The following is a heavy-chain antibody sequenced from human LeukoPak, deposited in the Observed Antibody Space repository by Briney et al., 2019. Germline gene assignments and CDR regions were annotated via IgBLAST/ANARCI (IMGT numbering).Heavy chain of an antibody. D-gene: IGHD3-3*01. CDR2: ISDGTAGT. V-gene: IGHV3-23*01. CDR1: GFTFTSYA. Sequence: GGSLRLSCAASGFTFTSYAMNWVRQAPGKGLEWVSRISDGTAGTYYADSVKGSFTISRDNSKNTLYLQMNGLRAEDTAVYYCARASGLRSFTLISWGLGTLVTVSS. J-gene: IGHJ5*02. CDR3: ARASGLRSFTLIS.